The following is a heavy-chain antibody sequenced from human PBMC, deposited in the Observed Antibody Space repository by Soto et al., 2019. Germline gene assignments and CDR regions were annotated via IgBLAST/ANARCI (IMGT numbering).Heavy chain of an antibody. V-gene: IGHV1-46*01. D-gene: IGHD6-19*01. J-gene: IGHJ4*02. CDR1: GSITNHH. CDR3: AKVTHRGPIAVAGPLGS. CDR2: FNPSGLST. Sequence: QVHLAQSGAEVKKPGASVNVSCQASGSITNHHMHWVRQAPGQGLEWMGIFNPSGLSTTYAQKFQGRVTITRDTSTSTVYMELSSLTSEDTAVYFCAKVTHRGPIAVAGPLGSWGQGTLVIVSS.